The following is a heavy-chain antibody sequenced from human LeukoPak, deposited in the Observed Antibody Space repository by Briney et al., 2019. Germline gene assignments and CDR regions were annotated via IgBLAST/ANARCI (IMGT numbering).Heavy chain of an antibody. CDR2: IYYSGST. CDR1: GGSTSSYY. CDR3: ARRSPENAFDI. Sequence: SETLSLTCTVSGGSTSSYYWSWIRQPPGKGLEWIGYIYYSGSTNYNPSLKSRVTISVDTSKNQFSLKLSSVTAADTAVYYCARRSPENAFDIWGQGTMVTVSS. V-gene: IGHV4-59*01. J-gene: IGHJ3*02. D-gene: IGHD1-14*01.